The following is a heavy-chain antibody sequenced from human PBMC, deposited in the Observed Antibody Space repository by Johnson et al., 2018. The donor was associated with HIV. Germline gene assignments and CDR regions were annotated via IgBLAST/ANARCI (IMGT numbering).Heavy chain of an antibody. D-gene: IGHD1-26*01. Sequence: QEKLVESGGGLVQPGGSLRLSCAASGFTFSNYGMHWVRQAPGKGLEWVAVISYDGSNKYYADSVKGRFTLSRDNSKNTLYLQMNSLRAEDTAVYYCAKDRRQSSWELLDDAFDIWGQGTMVTVSS. CDR1: GFTFSNYG. CDR2: ISYDGSNK. V-gene: IGHV3-30*18. J-gene: IGHJ3*02. CDR3: AKDRRQSSWELLDDAFDI.